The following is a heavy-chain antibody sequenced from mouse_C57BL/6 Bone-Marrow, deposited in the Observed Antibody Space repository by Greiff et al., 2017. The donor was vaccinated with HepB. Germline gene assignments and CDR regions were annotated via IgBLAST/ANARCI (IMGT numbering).Heavy chain of an antibody. CDR2: IDPSDSYT. J-gene: IGHJ1*03. CDR1: GYTFTSYW. CDR3: ARWGFWYFDV. V-gene: IGHV1-59*01. Sequence: QVQLKQPGAELVRPGTSVKLSCKASGYTFTSYWVHWVKQRPGQGLEWIGVIDPSDSYTNYNQKFKGKATLTVDTSSSTAYMQLSSLTSEDSAVYYCARWGFWYFDVWGTGTTVTVSS.